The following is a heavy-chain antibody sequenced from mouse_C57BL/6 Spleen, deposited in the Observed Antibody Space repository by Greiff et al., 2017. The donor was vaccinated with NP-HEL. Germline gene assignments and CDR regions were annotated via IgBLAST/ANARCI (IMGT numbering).Heavy chain of an antibody. CDR1: GFTFSSYT. D-gene: IGHD3-2*02. V-gene: IGHV5-9*01. Sequence: DVMLVESGGGLVKPGGSLKLSCAASGFTFSSYTMSWVRQTPEKRLEWVATISGGGGNTYYPDSVKGRFTISRDNAKNTLYLQMSSLRSEDTALYYCARDSSGPLDYWGQGTTLTVSS. J-gene: IGHJ2*01. CDR3: ARDSSGPLDY. CDR2: ISGGGGNT.